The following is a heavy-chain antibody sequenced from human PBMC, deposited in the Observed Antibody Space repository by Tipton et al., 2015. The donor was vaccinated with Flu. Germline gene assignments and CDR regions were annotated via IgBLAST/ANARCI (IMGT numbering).Heavy chain of an antibody. J-gene: IGHJ6*02. V-gene: IGHV4-59*01. D-gene: IGHD7-27*01. Sequence: TLSLTCIVSGYSISGNYWSWTRQPPGKGLEWIGYIYYSGTTNYNPSLRSRVTISVDASKNQFSLDLRSVTAADTAAYYCARDSEGDAGDHYAVLDVWGQGTTVTVS. CDR1: GYSISGNY. CDR3: ARDSEGDAGDHYAVLDV. CDR2: IYYSGTT.